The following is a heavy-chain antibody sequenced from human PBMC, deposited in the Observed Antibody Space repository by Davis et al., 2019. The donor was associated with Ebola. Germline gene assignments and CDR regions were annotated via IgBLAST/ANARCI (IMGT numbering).Heavy chain of an antibody. D-gene: IGHD5-18*01. CDR3: ARGGYDTSLVPEAYYYYGMDV. CDR1: GFTLSIYT. J-gene: IGHJ6*02. CDR2: ISSDGRNK. V-gene: IGHV3-30*09. Sequence: PGGSLRLSCAASGFTLSIYTMHWVRQAPGKGLEWVAAISSDGRNKHYADSVRGRVVISRDTSKDTLYLPMSGLRAEDTAVYYCARGGYDTSLVPEAYYYYGMDVWGQGTTVTVSS.